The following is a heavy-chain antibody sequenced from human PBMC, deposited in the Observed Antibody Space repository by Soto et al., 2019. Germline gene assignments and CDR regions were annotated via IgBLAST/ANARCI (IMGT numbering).Heavy chain of an antibody. J-gene: IGHJ5*02. CDR1: KFSFSGDW. Sequence: EVQLVESGGGLVQPGGSLRLSCAASKFSFSGDWMHWVRQAPGKGLMWVSRVNPDGSTTTYADSVKGRFTISRDNAKNTVFLQMNSLRADDTAVYYCAKVASRSYDWFDPWGQGTLVTVSS. V-gene: IGHV3-74*01. CDR2: VNPDGSTT. CDR3: AKVASRSYDWFDP. D-gene: IGHD1-26*01.